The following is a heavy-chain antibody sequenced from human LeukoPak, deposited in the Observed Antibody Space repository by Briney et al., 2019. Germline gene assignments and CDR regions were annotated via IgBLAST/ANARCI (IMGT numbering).Heavy chain of an antibody. D-gene: IGHD5-18*01. CDR3: ARAGGYSYGLDY. J-gene: IGHJ4*02. CDR2: IYYSGST. V-gene: IGHV4-59*01. CDR1: GGSISSYY. Sequence: SETLSLTCTVSGGSISSYYWSWIRQLPGKGLEWIGYIYYSGSTNCNPSLKSRVTISVDTSKNQFSLKLSSVTAADTAVYYRARAGGYSYGLDYWGQGTLVTVSS.